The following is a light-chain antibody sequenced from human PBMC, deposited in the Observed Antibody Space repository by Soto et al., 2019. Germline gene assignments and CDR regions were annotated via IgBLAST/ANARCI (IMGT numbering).Light chain of an antibody. J-gene: IGKJ3*01. V-gene: IGKV1-9*01. CDR1: HAISSY. Sequence: IQLTQSPSSLSASVGDRFTISCRASHAISSYLAWYQQKPGKAPKLLIYAASTLQSGVPSRFSGSGSGTDFTLTISSLQPEDFATYYCQQLDTYPPFGPGTKVDIK. CDR2: AAS. CDR3: QQLDTYPP.